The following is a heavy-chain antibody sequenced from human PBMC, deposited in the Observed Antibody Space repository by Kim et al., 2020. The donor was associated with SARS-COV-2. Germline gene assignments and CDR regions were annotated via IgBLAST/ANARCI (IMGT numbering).Heavy chain of an antibody. CDR1: GFTFSSYA. J-gene: IGHJ4*02. V-gene: IGHV3-23*01. CDR2: ISGSGGST. CDR3: AKGPLSGYYDSSGYYDY. D-gene: IGHD3-22*01. Sequence: GGSLRLSCAASGFTFSSYAMSWVRQAPGKGLEWVSAISGSGGSTYYADSVKGRFTISRDNSKNTLYLQMNSLRAEDTAVYYCAKGPLSGYYDSSGYYDYWGQGTLVTVSS.